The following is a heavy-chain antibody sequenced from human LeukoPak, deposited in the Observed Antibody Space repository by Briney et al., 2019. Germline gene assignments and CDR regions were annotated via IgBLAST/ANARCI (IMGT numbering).Heavy chain of an antibody. J-gene: IGHJ4*02. D-gene: IGHD7-27*01. Sequence: GGSLRLSCAASGFAFDDYAMHWVRQAPGKGLEWVSGISWNSGSIGYADSVKGRFTISRDNAKNSLYLQMNSLRAEDTALYYCAKDKTGDLAYWGQGTLVTVSS. CDR1: GFAFDDYA. V-gene: IGHV3-9*01. CDR3: AKDKTGDLAY. CDR2: ISWNSGSI.